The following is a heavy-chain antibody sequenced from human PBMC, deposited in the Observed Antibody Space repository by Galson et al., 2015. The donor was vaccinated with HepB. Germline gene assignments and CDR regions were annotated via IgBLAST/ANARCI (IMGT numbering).Heavy chain of an antibody. Sequence: SLRLSCAASGFTFSSYGMHWVRQAPGKGLEWVAVIWYDGSNKYYADSVKGRFTISRDNSKNTLYLQMNSLRAEDTAVYYCAKGATTTFYYYYGMDVWGQGTTVTVSS. V-gene: IGHV3-33*06. J-gene: IGHJ6*02. CDR1: GFTFSSYG. CDR2: IWYDGSNK. D-gene: IGHD1-1*01. CDR3: AKGATTTFYYYYGMDV.